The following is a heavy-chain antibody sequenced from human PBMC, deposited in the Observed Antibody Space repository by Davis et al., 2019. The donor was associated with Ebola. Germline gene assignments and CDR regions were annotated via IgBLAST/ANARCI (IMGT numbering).Heavy chain of an antibody. D-gene: IGHD5-18*01. CDR3: ARHTAMVTDPFDY. Sequence: SETLSLTCTVSGGSISSYYWGWIRQPPGKGLEWIGSIYYSGSTYYNPSLKSRVTISVDTSKNQFSLKLSSVTAADTAVYYCARHTAMVTDPFDYWGQGTLVTVSS. CDR1: GGSISSYY. CDR2: IYYSGST. V-gene: IGHV4-39*01. J-gene: IGHJ4*02.